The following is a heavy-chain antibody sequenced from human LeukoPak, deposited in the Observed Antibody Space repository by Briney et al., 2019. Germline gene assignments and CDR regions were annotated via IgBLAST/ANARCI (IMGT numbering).Heavy chain of an antibody. CDR2: IRYDGSNK. V-gene: IGHV3-30*02. D-gene: IGHD2-2*02. Sequence: PGGSLRLSCAASGFTFSSYGMHWVRQAPGKGLEWVAFIRYDGSNKYYADSVKGRFTISRDNSKNTLYLQMNSLRAEDTAVYYCAKDGECSSTSCYTQDLFDYWGQGTLVTVSS. CDR3: AKDGECSSTSCYTQDLFDY. CDR1: GFTFSSYG. J-gene: IGHJ4*02.